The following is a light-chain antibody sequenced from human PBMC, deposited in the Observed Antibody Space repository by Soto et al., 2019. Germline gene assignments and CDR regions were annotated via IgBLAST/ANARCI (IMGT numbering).Light chain of an antibody. V-gene: IGKV3-20*01. CDR3: QQYGSSPMT. CDR2: GAP. CDR1: QSVSSTY. J-gene: IGKJ5*01. Sequence: VLTQAPVTLSLSPWEIATRSCMASQSVSSTYSVWYQQKPGQAPRLLIYGAPSRATGIPARFSGSGSGTDFTLTISSLEPKDFAVYYCQQYGSSPMTFGQGTRLEIK.